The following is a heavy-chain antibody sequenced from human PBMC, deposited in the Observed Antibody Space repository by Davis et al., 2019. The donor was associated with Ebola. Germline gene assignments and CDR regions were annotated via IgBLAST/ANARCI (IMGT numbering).Heavy chain of an antibody. Sequence: PGGSLRLSCAASGFTFSSYAMSWVRQAPGKGLEWVSSISVRSITYHADSVKGRFTISRDNSKNTLDLQMNSLRAEETAVYYCAKVHPPTTVTTGWFDPWGQGTLVTVSS. CDR2: ISVRSIT. CDR3: AKVHPPTTVTTGWFDP. J-gene: IGHJ5*02. CDR1: GFTFSSYA. D-gene: IGHD4-17*01. V-gene: IGHV3-23*01.